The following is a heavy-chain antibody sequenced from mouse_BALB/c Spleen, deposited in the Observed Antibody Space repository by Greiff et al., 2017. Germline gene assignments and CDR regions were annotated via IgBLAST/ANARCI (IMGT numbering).Heavy chain of an antibody. V-gene: IGHV2-9*02. CDR3: ARDRGNYDAMDY. D-gene: IGHD2-1*01. Sequence: VKLMESGPGLVAPSQSLSITCTVSGFSLTSYGVHWVRQPPGKGLEWLGVIWAGGSTNYNSALMSRLSISKDNSKSQVFLKMNSLQTDDTAMYYCARDRGNYDAMDYWGQGTSVTVSS. CDR2: IWAGGST. CDR1: GFSLTSYG. J-gene: IGHJ4*01.